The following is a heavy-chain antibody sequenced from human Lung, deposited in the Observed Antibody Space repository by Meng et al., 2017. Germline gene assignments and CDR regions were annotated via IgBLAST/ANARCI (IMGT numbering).Heavy chain of an antibody. D-gene: IGHD2-21*01. J-gene: IGHJ5*01. CDR1: GSSVSSNRDA. Sequence: LPGVGPGRVNTSPHLSPTWSIPGSSVSSNRDAWNWLRQSPSRGLEWLGRTYYRSKWYSDYAISVRSRITINADTSKNQFSLQLNSLNPEDTAVYYCTGVGHKNWFDSWGQGTLVTVSS. CDR3: TGVGHKNWFDS. CDR2: TYYRSKWYS. V-gene: IGHV6-1*01.